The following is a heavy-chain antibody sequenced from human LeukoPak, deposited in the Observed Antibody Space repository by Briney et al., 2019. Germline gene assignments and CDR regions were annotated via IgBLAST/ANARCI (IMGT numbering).Heavy chain of an antibody. CDR2: IYYSGST. CDR3: ARDRGADGDGLDY. CDR1: GGSISSSSYY. J-gene: IGHJ4*02. Sequence: SETLSLTCTVSGGSISSSSYYWGWIRQPPGKGLEWIGSIYYSGSTYYNPSLKSRVTISVDTSKNRFSLKLSSVTAADTAVYYCARDRGADGDGLDYWGQGTLVTVSS. V-gene: IGHV4-39*07. D-gene: IGHD4-17*01.